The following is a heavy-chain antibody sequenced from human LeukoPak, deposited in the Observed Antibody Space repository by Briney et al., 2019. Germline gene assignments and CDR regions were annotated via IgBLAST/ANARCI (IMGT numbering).Heavy chain of an antibody. CDR2: ISSSSSTI. J-gene: IGHJ4*02. V-gene: IGHV3-48*01. D-gene: IGHD3-22*01. Sequence: GGSLRLSCAASGFTFSSYSMNWVRQAPGKGLEWVSYISSSSSTIYYADSVKGRFTISRDNAKNTLYLQMNSLRAEDTAVYYCARTGYYDSSGNLQFDYWGQGTLVTVSS. CDR3: ARTGYYDSSGNLQFDY. CDR1: GFTFSSYS.